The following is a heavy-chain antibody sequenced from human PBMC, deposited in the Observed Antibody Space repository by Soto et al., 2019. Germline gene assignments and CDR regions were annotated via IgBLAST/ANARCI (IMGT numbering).Heavy chain of an antibody. V-gene: IGHV4-59*01. CDR2: IYYSGST. J-gene: IGHJ4*02. D-gene: IGHD4-17*01. Sequence: SETLSLTCTVSGGSISSYYWSWIRQPPGKGLEWIGYIYYSGSTNYNPSLKSRVTISVDTSKNQFSLKLSSVTAADTAEYFCAREVPSTVTSYFDSWGQGILVTVSS. CDR1: GGSISSYY. CDR3: AREVPSTVTSYFDS.